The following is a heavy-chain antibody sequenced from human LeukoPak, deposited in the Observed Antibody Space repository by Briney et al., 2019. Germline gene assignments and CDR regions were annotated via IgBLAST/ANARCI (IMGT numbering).Heavy chain of an antibody. V-gene: IGHV4-34*01. CDR1: GGSFSGYY. CDR3: ARGGPIVVVTAIGSWFDP. Sequence: SETLSLTCAVYGGSFSGYYWSWIRQPPGKGLEWIGEINHSGSTNYNPSLKSRVTISVDTSKSQFSLKLSSVTAADTAVYYCARGGPIVVVTAIGSWFDPWGQGTLVTVSS. D-gene: IGHD2-21*02. CDR2: INHSGST. J-gene: IGHJ5*02.